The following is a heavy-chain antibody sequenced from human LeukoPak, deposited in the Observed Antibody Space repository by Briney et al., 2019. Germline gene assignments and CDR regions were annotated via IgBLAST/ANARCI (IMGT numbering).Heavy chain of an antibody. Sequence: GGSLRLSCAASGFTFSSYSMNWIRQAPGKGLEWVSSISSSSSYIYYADSVKGRFTISRDNAKNSLYLQMNSLRAEDTAVYYCARPPYYYYYMDVWGKGTTVTVSS. J-gene: IGHJ6*03. V-gene: IGHV3-21*01. CDR1: GFTFSSYS. CDR3: ARPPYYYYYMDV. CDR2: ISSSSSYI.